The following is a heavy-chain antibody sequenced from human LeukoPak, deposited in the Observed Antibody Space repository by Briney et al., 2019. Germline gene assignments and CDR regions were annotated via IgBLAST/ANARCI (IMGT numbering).Heavy chain of an antibody. CDR2: MNPNSGNT. J-gene: IGHJ5*02. Sequence: APVKVSCKASGYTFTSYDINWVRQATGQGLEWMGWMNPNSGNTGYAQKFQGRVTMTRNTSISTAYMELSSLRSEDTAVYYCARGRAAGTVDWFDPWGQGTLVTVSS. D-gene: IGHD6-13*01. CDR3: ARGRAAGTVDWFDP. CDR1: GYTFTSYD. V-gene: IGHV1-8*01.